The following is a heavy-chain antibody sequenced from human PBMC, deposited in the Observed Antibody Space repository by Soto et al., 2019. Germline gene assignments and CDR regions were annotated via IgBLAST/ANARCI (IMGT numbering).Heavy chain of an antibody. CDR1: GGSISSSNW. Sequence: PSETLSLTCAVSGGSISSSNWWSWVRQPPGKGLEWIGEIYHSGSTNYNPSLKSRVTISVDKSKNQFSLKLSSVTAADTAVYYCASRVDGQQLVQEYYFDYWGQGTLVTVSS. J-gene: IGHJ4*02. V-gene: IGHV4-4*02. CDR2: IYHSGST. CDR3: ASRVDGQQLVQEYYFDY. D-gene: IGHD6-13*01.